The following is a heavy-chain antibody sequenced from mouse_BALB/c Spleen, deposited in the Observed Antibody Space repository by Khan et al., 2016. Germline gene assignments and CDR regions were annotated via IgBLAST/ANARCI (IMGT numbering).Heavy chain of an antibody. D-gene: IGHD2-14*01. CDR2: IFPGNVNT. CDR1: GYTFTNYY. V-gene: IGHV1S56*01. CDR3: ARHYRYCWFVY. Sequence: QVQLKQSGPELVKPGTSVRISCKAAGYTFTNYYIHWLKQGPGQGLEWIGWIFPGNVNTKFNEKFKGKATLTVDKSSTTVYMNLSSLTSEDSAVYFWARHYRYCWFVYWGQGTLVTVSA. J-gene: IGHJ3*01.